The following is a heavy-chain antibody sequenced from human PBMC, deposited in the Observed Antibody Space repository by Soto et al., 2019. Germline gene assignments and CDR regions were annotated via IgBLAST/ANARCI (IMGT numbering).Heavy chain of an antibody. CDR2: ISAYNGNT. V-gene: IGHV1-18*01. Sequence: QVPLVQSGAEVKKPGASVKVSCKASGYTFTSYGISWVRQAPGQGLEWMGWISAYNGNTNYAQKLQGRVTMTTNTTTSTAYMELRSRRSDDTAVYYCATYDFWSGYRYFDYWGQGTLVTVSS. J-gene: IGHJ4*02. CDR1: GYTFTSYG. D-gene: IGHD3-3*01. CDR3: ATYDFWSGYRYFDY.